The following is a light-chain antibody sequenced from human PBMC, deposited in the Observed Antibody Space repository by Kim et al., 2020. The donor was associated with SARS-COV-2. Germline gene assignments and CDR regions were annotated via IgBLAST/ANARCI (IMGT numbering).Light chain of an antibody. V-gene: IGKV1-5*01. CDR3: QQYNSYSRT. Sequence: DIQMTQSPSTLSASVGDRVTITCRASQSISSWLAWYQQKPGKAPKLLIYDASSLESGVPSRFSGSGSGTEFTLTISSLQPDDFATYYCQQYNSYSRTSGQGTNADLK. CDR2: DAS. J-gene: IGKJ1*01. CDR1: QSISSW.